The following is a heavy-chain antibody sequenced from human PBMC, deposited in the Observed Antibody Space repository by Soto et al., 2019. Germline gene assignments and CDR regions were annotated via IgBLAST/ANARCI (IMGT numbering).Heavy chain of an antibody. CDR1: GFTFSSYA. CDR3: AKPVVPAAMWGLFDY. Sequence: HPGGSLRLSCAASGFTFSSYAMSWARQAPGKGLEWVSAISGSGGSTYYADSVKGRFTISRDNSKNTLYLQMNSLRAEDTAVYYCAKPVVPAAMWGLFDYWGQGTLVTVSS. V-gene: IGHV3-23*01. D-gene: IGHD2-2*01. CDR2: ISGSGGST. J-gene: IGHJ4*02.